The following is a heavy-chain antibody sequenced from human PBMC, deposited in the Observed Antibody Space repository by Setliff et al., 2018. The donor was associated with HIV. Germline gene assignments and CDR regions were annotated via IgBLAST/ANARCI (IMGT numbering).Heavy chain of an antibody. CDR1: GASIRSRPYY. CDR3: AAWGPRYTYAPFFFDS. Sequence: PSETLSLTCTVSGASIRSRPYYWGWIRQPPGKGLEWIGSFYYSGSTSYTPSLKSRVTISVDASKNQFSLRLSSVTAADTAVYYCAAWGPRYTYAPFFFDSWGQGTLVTVSS. CDR2: FYYSGST. V-gene: IGHV4-39*01. J-gene: IGHJ4*02. D-gene: IGHD2-2*01.